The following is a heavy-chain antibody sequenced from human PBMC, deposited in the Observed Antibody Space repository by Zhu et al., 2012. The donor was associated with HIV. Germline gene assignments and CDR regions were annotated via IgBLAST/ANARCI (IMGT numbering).Heavy chain of an antibody. CDR3: ARGLWQYTYGRFDY. D-gene: IGHD5-18*01. Sequence: QVQLQQWGAGLLKPSETLSLTCAVYGGSFSGYCWNWIRQTPGKGLEWIGEISHSGNTNHSPSLKSRVAISMDTSKNQFSLKLSSVTAADTAVYYCARGLWQYTYGRFDYWGQGILVTVSS. CDR2: ISHSGNT. CDR1: GGSFSGYC. J-gene: IGHJ4*02. V-gene: IGHV4-34*02.